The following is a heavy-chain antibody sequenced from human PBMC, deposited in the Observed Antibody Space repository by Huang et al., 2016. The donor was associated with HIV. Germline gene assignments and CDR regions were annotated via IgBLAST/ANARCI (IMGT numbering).Heavy chain of an antibody. Sequence: QLQLQESGPGLVKPSETLSLTCSVSGGSISSSSYYWGWIRQPPGKGVEWIGGIHYSGSILYNPALKSRVTISVDTSKNRFALGLSSVTAEDTSVYYCARHMDCSSSSCLAGGHERGPFDMWGQGTMVTVSS. CDR3: ARHMDCSSSSCLAGGHERGPFDM. J-gene: IGHJ3*02. CDR2: IHYSGSI. CDR1: GGSISSSSYY. V-gene: IGHV4-39*01. D-gene: IGHD2-2*01.